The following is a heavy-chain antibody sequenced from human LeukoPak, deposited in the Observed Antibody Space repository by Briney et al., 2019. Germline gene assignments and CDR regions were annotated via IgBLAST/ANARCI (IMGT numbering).Heavy chain of an antibody. CDR3: ARVKAYGGAGDFDY. D-gene: IGHD3-10*01. Sequence: ASVKVSCTASGYTFTAYYIHWVRQAPGQGLEWMGWINPNSGGTNSAQKFQGRVTMTRDTSISTAYMELSRLTSDDTAVYFCARVKAYGGAGDFDYWGPGTVVTVSS. J-gene: IGHJ4*02. CDR1: GYTFTAYY. V-gene: IGHV1-2*02. CDR2: INPNSGGT.